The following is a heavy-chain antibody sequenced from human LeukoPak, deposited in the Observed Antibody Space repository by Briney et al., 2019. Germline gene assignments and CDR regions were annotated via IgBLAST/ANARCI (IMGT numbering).Heavy chain of an antibody. CDR1: GFTFSSYA. J-gene: IGHJ3*02. Sequence: GGSLRLSCVASGFTFSSYAMSWVRQAPGKGLEWVSSISGSGGSTYYADSVKGRFTISRDNSKNTLYLQMNSLRAEDTAVYYCARDDQGAFDIWGQGTVVTVSS. CDR3: ARDDQGAFDI. V-gene: IGHV3-23*01. D-gene: IGHD2-2*01. CDR2: ISGSGGST.